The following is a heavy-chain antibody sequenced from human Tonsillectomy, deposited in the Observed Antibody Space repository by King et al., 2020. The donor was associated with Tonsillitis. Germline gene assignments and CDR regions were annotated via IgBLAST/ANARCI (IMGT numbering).Heavy chain of an antibody. CDR3: ARVTLGGIAVAGSDGMYV. Sequence: VQLQESGPGLVKPSETLSLTCTVSGGSISSYYWSWIRQPPGKGLEWIGYIYYSGSTNYNPSLKSRVTISVDTSKNQFSLELSSVTAEDTAVYYCARVTLGGIAVAGSDGMYVWGQGTTVTVSS. CDR2: IYYSGST. V-gene: IGHV4-59*12. CDR1: GGSISSYY. D-gene: IGHD6-19*01. J-gene: IGHJ6*02.